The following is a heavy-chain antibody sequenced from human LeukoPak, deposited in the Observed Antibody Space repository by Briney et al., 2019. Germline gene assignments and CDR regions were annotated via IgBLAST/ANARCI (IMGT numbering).Heavy chain of an antibody. J-gene: IGHJ4*02. CDR2: ISSSGSTI. V-gene: IGHV3-48*03. CDR1: GFTFSSYE. Sequence: PGGSLRLSCAASGFTFSSYEMNWVRQAPGKGLEWVSYISSSGSTIYYADSVKGRFTISRDNAKNSPYLQMNSLRAEDTAVYYCARGGDDILTGYYYYWGQGTLVTVSS. CDR3: ARGGDDILTGYYYY. D-gene: IGHD3-9*01.